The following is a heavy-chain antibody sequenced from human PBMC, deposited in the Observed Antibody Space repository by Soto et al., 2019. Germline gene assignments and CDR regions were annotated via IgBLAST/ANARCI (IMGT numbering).Heavy chain of an antibody. J-gene: IGHJ6*02. CDR3: ARLYFYDGVVVPHSQGMDV. CDR1: GDTLTSSC. Sequence: PSDAQKISGRGCGDTLTSSCIAWLRQMPGKGLEWMGIIYPRDSVTRYSPSFQGLVTISAEKSISTAYLRWSSLKASDTAMYYCARLYFYDGVVVPHSQGMDVWGQGTTVTVSS. CDR2: IYPRDSVT. V-gene: IGHV5-51*01. D-gene: IGHD3-22*01.